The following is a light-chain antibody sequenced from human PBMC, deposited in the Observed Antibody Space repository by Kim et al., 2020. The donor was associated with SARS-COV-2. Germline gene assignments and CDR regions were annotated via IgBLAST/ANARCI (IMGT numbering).Light chain of an antibody. V-gene: IGKV1-9*01. CDR3: QQVDSYPYT. CDR2: AAS. J-gene: IGKJ2*01. Sequence: SASVGDRVTISGRASQDINNNLAWYQQKPGKAPKLLIYAASFLQNGVPSRFSGSGSGTDFSLTVSSLQPEDFATFYCQQVDSYPYTFGQGTKLEI. CDR1: QDINNN.